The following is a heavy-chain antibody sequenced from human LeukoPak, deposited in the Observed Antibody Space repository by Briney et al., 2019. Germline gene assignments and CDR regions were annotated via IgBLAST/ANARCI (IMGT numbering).Heavy chain of an antibody. D-gene: IGHD1-26*01. CDR1: GFTFSSYA. CDR2: IDSNGDYT. CDR3: AKCDNSRSPCGLDC. Sequence: GSLLLSCAASGFTFSSYAMHWVRPAPGKGLEWVSTIDSNGDYTYYADSVKGRFTIARDNSRNTLYLQMNSLRAEDTAVYYCAKCDNSRSPCGLDCWGQGTLVTVSS. J-gene: IGHJ4*02. V-gene: IGHV3-23*01.